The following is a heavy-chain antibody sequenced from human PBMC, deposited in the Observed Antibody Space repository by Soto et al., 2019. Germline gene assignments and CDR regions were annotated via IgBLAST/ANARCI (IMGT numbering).Heavy chain of an antibody. V-gene: IGHV4-59*01. J-gene: IGHJ5*02. CDR1: GGSTRNYF. CDR2: IYYSGTT. Sequence: QVQLQESGPGLVKPSETLSLTCTVSGGSTRNYFWSWIRQPPGKGLAWIGCIYYSGTTNYHSSLKSRVTIPLDTSKNQFSLRLRSVTAADTAVYYCARYVNPYDTAVWFDPWGQGTLVTVSS. CDR3: ARYVNPYDTAVWFDP. D-gene: IGHD3-9*01.